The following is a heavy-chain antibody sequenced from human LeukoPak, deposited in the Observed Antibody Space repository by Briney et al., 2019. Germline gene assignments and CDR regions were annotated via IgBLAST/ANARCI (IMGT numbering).Heavy chain of an antibody. D-gene: IGHD5-12*01. CDR1: GFTFSDYA. CDR3: AKSVAIGFDI. Sequence: GGSLRLSCVASGFTFSDYAMNWVRQAPGKGLEWVSTITFSGITTSYAASVEGRFTISRDNSKNTLYLQMNSLRAEDTAVYYCAKSVAIGFDIWGQGTMVTVSS. V-gene: IGHV3-23*01. CDR2: ITFSGITT. J-gene: IGHJ3*02.